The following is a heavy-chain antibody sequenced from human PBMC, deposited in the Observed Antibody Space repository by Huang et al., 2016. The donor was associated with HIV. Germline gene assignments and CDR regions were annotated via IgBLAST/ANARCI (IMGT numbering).Heavy chain of an antibody. CDR2: IIHTGTT. Sequence: QVRLQQWGAGLLKPSETLSLTCAVYGGSFSHYYWSWFRQSPGKGPEWIGEIIHTGTTNSNPSIKSRVTISKDTSKYQFSFKLTSVTAADSAVYYCARVPTPSDYDFWSISSSEEDVYYYGMDVWGQGTTVTVSS. CDR1: GGSFSHYY. D-gene: IGHD3-3*01. V-gene: IGHV4-34*12. CDR3: ARVPTPSDYDFWSISSSEEDVYYYGMDV. J-gene: IGHJ6*02.